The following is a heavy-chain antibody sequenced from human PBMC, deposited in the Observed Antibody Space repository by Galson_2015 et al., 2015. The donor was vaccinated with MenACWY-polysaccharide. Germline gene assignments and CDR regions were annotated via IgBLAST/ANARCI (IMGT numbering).Heavy chain of an antibody. D-gene: IGHD1-7*01. CDR2: IYSGGST. V-gene: IGHV3-53*01. J-gene: IGHJ3*02. Sequence: SLRLSCAASGFTVSSNYMSWVRQAPGKGLEWVSVIYSGGSTYYADSVKGRFTISRDNSKNTLYLQMNSLRAEETAVYYCARDLELRAFDIWGQGTMVTVSS. CDR3: ARDLELRAFDI. CDR1: GFTVSSNY.